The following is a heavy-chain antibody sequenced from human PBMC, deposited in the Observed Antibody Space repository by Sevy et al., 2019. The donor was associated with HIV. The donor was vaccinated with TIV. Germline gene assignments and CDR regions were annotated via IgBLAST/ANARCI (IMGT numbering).Heavy chain of an antibody. J-gene: IGHJ4*02. CDR1: GFTFSSYG. D-gene: IGHD5-12*01. V-gene: IGHV3-33*01. CDR3: ARKGPDGYNLPIAY. CDR2: IWYDGSNK. Sequence: GGSLRLSCAASGFTFSSYGMHWVRQAPGKGLEWVAFIWYDGSNKYYADSVKGRFTISRDNSKNTLYLQMNSLRAEDTAVYYCARKGPDGYNLPIAYWGQGTLVTGSS.